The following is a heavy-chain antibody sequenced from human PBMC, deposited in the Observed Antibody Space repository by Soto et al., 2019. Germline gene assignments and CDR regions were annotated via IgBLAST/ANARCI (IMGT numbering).Heavy chain of an antibody. CDR3: ARRGYYYASSGYYGNHFDY. V-gene: IGHV5-51*01. D-gene: IGHD3-22*01. Sequence: EVQLVQAGAEVKKPGESLKISCKGSGYSFTSYWIGWVRQMPGKGLEWMGIIYPGDSDTRYSPSFQGQVTISADKSISPPSLQSSRLTASKTAMYSCARRGYYYASSGYYGNHFDYWGQGTLVTVSS. CDR2: IYPGDSDT. CDR1: GYSFTSYW. J-gene: IGHJ4*02.